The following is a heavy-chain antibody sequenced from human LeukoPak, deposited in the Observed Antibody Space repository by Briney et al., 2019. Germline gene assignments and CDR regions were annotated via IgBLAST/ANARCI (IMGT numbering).Heavy chain of an antibody. CDR1: GFTFSSYA. V-gene: IGHV3-30-3*01. Sequence: GGSLRLSCAASGFTFSSYAMHWVRRAPGKGLEWVAVISYDGSNKYYADSVKGRFTISRDNSKNTLYLQMNSLRAEDTAVYYCARDFTDSGSYPVFFYWGQGTLVTVSS. CDR3: ARDFTDSGSYPVFFY. D-gene: IGHD1-26*01. CDR2: ISYDGSNK. J-gene: IGHJ4*02.